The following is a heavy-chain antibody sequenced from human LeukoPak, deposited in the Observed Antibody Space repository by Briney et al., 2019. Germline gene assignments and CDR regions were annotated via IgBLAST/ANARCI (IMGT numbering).Heavy chain of an antibody. V-gene: IGHV4-4*02. D-gene: IGHD5-18*01. CDR2: IYHSGST. Sequence: SGTLSLTCAVSGGSISSSNWWSWVRQPPGKGLEWIGEIYHSGSTTYNPSLKSRVTISVDKSKNQFSLKLSSVTAADTAVYYCARITGGYSYGFDYWGQGTLVTVSS. CDR1: GGSISSSNW. CDR3: ARITGGYSYGFDY. J-gene: IGHJ4*02.